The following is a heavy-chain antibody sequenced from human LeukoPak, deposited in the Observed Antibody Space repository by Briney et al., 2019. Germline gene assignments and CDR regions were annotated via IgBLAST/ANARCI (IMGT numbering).Heavy chain of an antibody. D-gene: IGHD4-23*01. CDR1: GYTFTSYG. Sequence: GASVKVSCKASGYTFTSYGISWVRQAPGQGLEWMGWISAYNGNTNYAQKLQGRVTMTTDTSTSTAYMELRSLRSDDTAVYYCARVSMVVTLNRFDPWGQGTLVTVSS. J-gene: IGHJ5*02. V-gene: IGHV1-18*01. CDR2: ISAYNGNT. CDR3: ARVSMVVTLNRFDP.